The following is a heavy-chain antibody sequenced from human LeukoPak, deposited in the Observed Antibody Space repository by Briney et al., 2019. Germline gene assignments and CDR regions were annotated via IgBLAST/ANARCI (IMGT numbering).Heavy chain of an antibody. CDR3: ARGYDYGDYRFDP. J-gene: IGHJ5*02. CDR1: GYRFDEYG. CDR2: IKWNGANT. D-gene: IGHD4-17*01. V-gene: IGHV3-20*04. Sequence: GGSLRLSCAASGYRFDEYGFSWVRQVPGKGLEWVSGIKWNGANTAHADSVKGRFTISRDNAKKSVYLQMNSLRAEDTATYYCARGYDYGDYRFDPRGQGTQVTVAS.